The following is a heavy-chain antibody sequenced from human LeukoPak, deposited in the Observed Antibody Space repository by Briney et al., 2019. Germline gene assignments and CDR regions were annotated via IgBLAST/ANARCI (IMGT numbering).Heavy chain of an antibody. CDR1: GGSFSGYY. V-gene: IGHV4-34*01. Sequence: SETLSLTCAVYGGSFSGYYWNWIRQPPGKGLEWIGGINHSGNTNYNPSLKSRVTISVDTSKNQFSLKLSSVTAADTAVYYCARDVRNYYDSSGYYLFDYWGQGTLVTVSS. D-gene: IGHD3-22*01. CDR3: ARDVRNYYDSSGYYLFDY. CDR2: INHSGNT. J-gene: IGHJ4*02.